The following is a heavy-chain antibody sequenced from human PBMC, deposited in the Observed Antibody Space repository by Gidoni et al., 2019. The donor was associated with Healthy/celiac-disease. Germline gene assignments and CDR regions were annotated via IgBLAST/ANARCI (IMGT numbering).Heavy chain of an antibody. Sequence: QVQLQESGPGLVKPSQTLSLTCTVSGGSISSGDYYWSWSRQPPGTGLEWIGYIYYGGSTYYNPSLKSRVTISVDTSKNQFSLKLSSVTAADSAVYYCARETGGGNSDYWGQGTLVTVSS. CDR3: ARETGGGNSDY. CDR2: IYYGGST. J-gene: IGHJ4*02. V-gene: IGHV4-30-4*01. CDR1: GGSISSGDYY. D-gene: IGHD2-15*01.